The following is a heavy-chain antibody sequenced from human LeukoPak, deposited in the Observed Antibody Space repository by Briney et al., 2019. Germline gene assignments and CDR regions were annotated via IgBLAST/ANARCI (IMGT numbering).Heavy chain of an antibody. Sequence: SGGSLRLSCAASGFTFSSYWMHWVRQAPGKGLVWVSRVNSDGSNTIYADSVKGRCTISRDNAKNTVFLQMNSLRVEDSAVYYCARGGYGHGFDIWGQGTMVTVSS. D-gene: IGHD5-18*01. CDR3: ARGGYGHGFDI. J-gene: IGHJ3*02. V-gene: IGHV3-74*01. CDR1: GFTFSSYW. CDR2: VNSDGSNT.